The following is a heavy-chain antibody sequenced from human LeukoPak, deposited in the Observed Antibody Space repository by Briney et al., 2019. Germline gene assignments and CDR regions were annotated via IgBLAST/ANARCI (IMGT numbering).Heavy chain of an antibody. CDR2: ISYDGNNK. CDR3: ASDGIAVDRGIGYFDY. CDR1: GFTFSRYG. V-gene: IGHV3-30*03. J-gene: IGHJ4*02. Sequence: GRSLRLSCAASGFTFSRYGMHWVRQAPGKGLEWVALISYDGNNKDYADSVRGRFTISRDNSENTLYLQMNSLRAEDTALYYCASDGIAVDRGIGYFDYWGQGTLVTVSS. D-gene: IGHD6-13*01.